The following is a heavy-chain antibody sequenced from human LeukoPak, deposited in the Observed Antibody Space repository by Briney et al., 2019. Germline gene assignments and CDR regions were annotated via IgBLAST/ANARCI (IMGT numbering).Heavy chain of an antibody. Sequence: ASVKVSCKASGYTFTDFAVYYLHWVRQAPGHGLEWMGRIKPNSGGTNYAQKFQGRVTMTRDTSTNTAYMELSSLRSDDTAVYYCARAFWYGAFDIWGQGTIVTVSS. J-gene: IGHJ3*02. CDR2: IKPNSGGT. V-gene: IGHV1-2*06. CDR3: ARAFWYGAFDI. D-gene: IGHD6-13*01. CDR1: GYTFTDFAVYY.